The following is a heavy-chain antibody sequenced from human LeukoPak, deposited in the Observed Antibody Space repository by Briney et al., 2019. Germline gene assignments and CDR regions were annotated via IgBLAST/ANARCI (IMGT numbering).Heavy chain of an antibody. Sequence: ASVKVSCKASGYTFTSYGISWVRQAPGQGLEWMGWISACNGNTNYAQKLQGRVTMTTDTSTSTAYMELRSLRSDGTAVYYCARDLRSGGSFTDAFDIWGQGTMVTVSS. CDR1: GYTFTSYG. V-gene: IGHV1-18*01. D-gene: IGHD1-26*01. CDR3: ARDLRSGGSFTDAFDI. CDR2: ISACNGNT. J-gene: IGHJ3*02.